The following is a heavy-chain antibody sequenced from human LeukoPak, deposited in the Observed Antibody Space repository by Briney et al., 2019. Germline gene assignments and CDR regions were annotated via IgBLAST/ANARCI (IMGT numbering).Heavy chain of an antibody. D-gene: IGHD6-13*01. Sequence: ASVKVSCKTSGYTFTSYYMHWVRQAPGQGLEWMGGIIPIFGTANYAQKFQGRVTITADESTSTAYMELSSLRSEDTAVYYCARVKPIAAAGLRTFDYWGQGTLVTVSS. CDR2: IIPIFGTA. CDR3: ARVKPIAAAGLRTFDY. V-gene: IGHV1-69*13. J-gene: IGHJ4*02. CDR1: GYTFTSYY.